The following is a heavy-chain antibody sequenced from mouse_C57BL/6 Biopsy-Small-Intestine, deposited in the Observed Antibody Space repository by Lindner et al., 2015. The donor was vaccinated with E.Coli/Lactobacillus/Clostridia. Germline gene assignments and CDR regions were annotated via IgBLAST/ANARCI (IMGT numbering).Heavy chain of an antibody. J-gene: IGHJ3*01. CDR3: SRAWFAF. Sequence: VQLQESGPELVKPGASVKMSCKASGYTFTDYNMHWVKQSHGKSLEWIGYITPNNGGTTYNQEFKGKATLTINKSSSTAYMELRSLTSEDSAVYYCSRAWFAFWGQGTLVTVSA. CDR2: ITPNNGGT. CDR1: GYTFTDYN. V-gene: IGHV1-22*01.